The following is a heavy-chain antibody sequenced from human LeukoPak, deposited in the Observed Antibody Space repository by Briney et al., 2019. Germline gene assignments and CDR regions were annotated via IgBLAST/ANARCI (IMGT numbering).Heavy chain of an antibody. CDR1: GYTFTSYY. Sequence: VASVKVSCKASGYTFTSYYMHWVRQAPGQGLEWMGWISAYNGNTNYAQKLQGRVTMTTDTSTSTAYMELRSLRSDDTAVYYCARDYDGLGSGYYYSAAFDIWGQGTMVTVSS. D-gene: IGHD3-22*01. J-gene: IGHJ3*02. V-gene: IGHV1-18*04. CDR2: ISAYNGNT. CDR3: ARDYDGLGSGYYYSAAFDI.